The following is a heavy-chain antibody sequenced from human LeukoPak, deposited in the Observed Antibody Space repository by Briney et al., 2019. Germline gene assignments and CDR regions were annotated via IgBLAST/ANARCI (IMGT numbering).Heavy chain of an antibody. V-gene: IGHV4-38-2*02. CDR1: GYSISSGYY. D-gene: IGHD6-6*01. J-gene: IGHJ4*02. CDR3: AREGFEYSSSHFDY. CDR2: IYHSGST. Sequence: SETLSLTCAVSGYSISSGYYWGWIRQPPGKGLEWIGSIYHSGSTYYNPSLKSRVTISVDTSKNQFSLKLSSVTAADTAVYYCAREGFEYSSSHFDYWGQGTLVTVSS.